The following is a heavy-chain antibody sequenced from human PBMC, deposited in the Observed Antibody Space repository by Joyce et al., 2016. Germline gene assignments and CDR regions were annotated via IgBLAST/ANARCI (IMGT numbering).Heavy chain of an antibody. Sequence: EVQLVESGGGLVQPGGSLRLSCAATGFAFSDHWMHWIRQGPGKGLLGVSRIKGDGSDTSYADSVKGRFTISRDNAKDTLYLQMNSLRAEDTAVYYCVRDGVGAPPFDYWGQGILVTVSS. CDR1: GFAFSDHW. D-gene: IGHD1-26*01. J-gene: IGHJ4*02. V-gene: IGHV3-74*01. CDR2: IKGDGSDT. CDR3: VRDGVGAPPFDY.